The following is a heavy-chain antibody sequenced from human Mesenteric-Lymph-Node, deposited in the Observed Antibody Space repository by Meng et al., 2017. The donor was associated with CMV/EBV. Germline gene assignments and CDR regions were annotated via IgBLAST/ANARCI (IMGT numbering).Heavy chain of an antibody. V-gene: IGHV1-69*05. Sequence: SGGPFSRYAIRGVRQAPGQGLEWMGGIIPIFGTANYAQKFQGRVTITTDESTSTAYMELSSLRSEDTAVYYCARPAKSGWYWEYYFDYWGQGTLVTVSS. J-gene: IGHJ4*02. CDR1: GGPFSRYA. CDR3: ARPAKSGWYWEYYFDY. CDR2: IIPIFGTA. D-gene: IGHD6-19*01.